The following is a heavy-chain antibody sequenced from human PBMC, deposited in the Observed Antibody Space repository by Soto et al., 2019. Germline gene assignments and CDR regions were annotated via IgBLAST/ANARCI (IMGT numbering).Heavy chain of an antibody. V-gene: IGHV3-21*01. CDR1: GFSFRSYS. CDR3: ARVGTYYGSGSPYYSDY. Sequence: GGSLRLSCAGSGFSFRSYSMNWVRQVPGKGLEWVSSISSSSSYINYADSMKGRFTISRDNTKNSLYLQMNSLRAEDTAVYYCARVGTYYGSGSPYYSDYWGQGTLVTVSS. CDR2: ISSSSSYI. J-gene: IGHJ4*02. D-gene: IGHD3-10*01.